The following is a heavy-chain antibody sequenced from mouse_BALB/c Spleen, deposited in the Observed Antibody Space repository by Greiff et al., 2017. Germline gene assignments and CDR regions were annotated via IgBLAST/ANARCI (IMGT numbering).Heavy chain of an antibody. Sequence: DVKLQESGAELVKPGASVKLSCTASGFNIKDTYMHWVKQRPEQGLEWIGRIDPANGNTKYDPKFQGKATITADTSSNTAYLQLSSLTSEDTAVYYCARIYYGNYYAMDYWGQGTSVTVSS. J-gene: IGHJ4*01. V-gene: IGHV14-3*02. CDR3: ARIYYGNYYAMDY. CDR1: GFNIKDTY. CDR2: IDPANGNT. D-gene: IGHD2-1*01.